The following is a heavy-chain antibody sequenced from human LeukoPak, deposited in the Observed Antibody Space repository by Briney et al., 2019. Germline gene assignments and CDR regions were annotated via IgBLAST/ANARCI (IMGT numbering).Heavy chain of an antibody. CDR2: FDPEDGET. Sequence: ASVKVSCKVSGYTLTELSMHWVRQAPGKGLEWMGGFDPEDGETIYAQKFQGRVTMTEDTSTDTAYMELSSLRSEDTAVYYCVTGPWPFGVVTFDYWGQGTLVTVSS. CDR3: VTGPWPFGVVTFDY. CDR1: GYTLTELS. D-gene: IGHD3-3*01. J-gene: IGHJ4*02. V-gene: IGHV1-24*01.